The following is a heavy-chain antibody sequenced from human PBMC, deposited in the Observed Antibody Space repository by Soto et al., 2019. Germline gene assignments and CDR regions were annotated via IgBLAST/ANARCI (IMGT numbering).Heavy chain of an antibody. V-gene: IGHV5-10-1*01. CDR2: IDPSDSYT. CDR1: GYSFTSYW. D-gene: IGHD6-13*01. J-gene: IGHJ5*02. CDR3: AIAAAGISWFDP. Sequence: CKGSGYSFTSYWISWVRQMPGKGLEWMGRIDPSDSYTNYSPSFQGHVTISADKSISTAYLQWSSLKASDTAMYYCAIAAAGISWFDPWGQGTLVTVSS.